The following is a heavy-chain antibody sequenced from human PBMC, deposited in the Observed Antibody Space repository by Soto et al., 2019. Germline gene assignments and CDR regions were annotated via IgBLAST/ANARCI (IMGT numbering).Heavy chain of an antibody. D-gene: IGHD5-18*01. Sequence: SLKVYSKASGYGLACYAMSWVRQAPRQGMEWMGWISAYNGNTNYAPKPQGRVTMTTDTSRSTAYMELRSLRSDDPAVYYCARAVEVSGYSYGPDAFDIWGQGTMVPVSS. CDR3: ARAVEVSGYSYGPDAFDI. J-gene: IGHJ3*02. CDR1: GYGLACYA. V-gene: IGHV1-18*01. CDR2: ISAYNGNT.